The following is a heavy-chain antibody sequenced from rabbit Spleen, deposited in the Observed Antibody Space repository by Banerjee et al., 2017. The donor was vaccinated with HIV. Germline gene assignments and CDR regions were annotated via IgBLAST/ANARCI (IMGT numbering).Heavy chain of an antibody. D-gene: IGHD1-1*01. CDR1: GFSFSDRDV. V-gene: IGHV1S45*01. Sequence: QEHLEESGGGLVKPETYLTLTCKASGFSFSDRDVMCWVRQAPGKGLEWIACINTATGNAVYASWAKGRFTISKTSSTTVTLQMTSLTAADTATYFCARDLAAVIGWNFNLWGPGTLVTVS. J-gene: IGHJ4*01. CDR3: ARDLAAVIGWNFNL. CDR2: INTATGNA.